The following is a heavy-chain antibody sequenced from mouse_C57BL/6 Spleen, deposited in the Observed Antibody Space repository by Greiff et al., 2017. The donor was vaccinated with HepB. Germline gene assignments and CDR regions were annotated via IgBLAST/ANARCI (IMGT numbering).Heavy chain of an antibody. CDR3: ARTYDYDFWYFDV. CDR1: GYTFTSYT. D-gene: IGHD2-4*01. CDR2: INPSSGDT. J-gene: IGHJ1*03. Sequence: VQLQQSGAELARPGASVKMSCKASGYTFTSYTMHWVKQRPGQGLEWIGYINPSSGDTKYNQKFKDKATLTADKSSSTAYMQLSSLTSEDSAVYYCARTYDYDFWYFDVWGTGTTVTVSS. V-gene: IGHV1-4*01.